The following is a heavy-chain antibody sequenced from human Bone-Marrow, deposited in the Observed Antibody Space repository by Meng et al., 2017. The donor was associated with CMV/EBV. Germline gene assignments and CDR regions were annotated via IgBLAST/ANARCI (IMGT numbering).Heavy chain of an antibody. Sequence: QVQLVQSGAEVKKPGSSVKVPCKAYGGTSNTYAITWVRQAPGQGLEWRGRLIPVLGIAIYAQKFQGRVIITADKSTSTAYMELSSLRSEDTAMYYCTRNGFPEGGYYFDYWGQGTLVTVSS. CDR3: TRNGFPEGGYYFDY. CDR2: LIPVLGIA. J-gene: IGHJ4*02. CDR1: GGTSNTYA. V-gene: IGHV1-69*02. D-gene: IGHD2-15*01.